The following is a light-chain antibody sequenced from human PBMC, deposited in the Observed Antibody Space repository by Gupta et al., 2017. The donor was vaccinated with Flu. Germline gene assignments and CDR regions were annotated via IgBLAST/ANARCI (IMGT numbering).Light chain of an antibody. CDR3: AAWDDSLNGWV. CDR1: SSNIGSNT. J-gene: IGLJ3*02. Sequence: QSVLTQPPSAPGTSGPRVTLSCSGSSSNIGSNTVNWYQQLPGTAPKLLIYSNNQRPSGVPDRFSGSKSGTSASLAISGLQSEDEADYYCAAWDDSLNGWVFGGGTKLTVL. CDR2: SNN. V-gene: IGLV1-44*01.